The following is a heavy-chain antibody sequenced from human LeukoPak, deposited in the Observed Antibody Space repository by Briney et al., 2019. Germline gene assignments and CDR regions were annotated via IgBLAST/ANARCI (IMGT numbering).Heavy chain of an antibody. CDR1: GLTFRNYM. CDR3: ARVQGGGFRTADF. V-gene: IGHV3-30*04. D-gene: IGHD3-10*01. CDR2: ILEDGTIR. Sequence: PGGSLRLSCAASGLTFRNYMMHWVRQAPGKGLDWVAVILEDGTIRHYADSVKGRFTISRDNSRNTVFLQMNSLRGEDTAIYYCARVQGGGFRTADFWGQGTVVTVSS. J-gene: IGHJ4*02.